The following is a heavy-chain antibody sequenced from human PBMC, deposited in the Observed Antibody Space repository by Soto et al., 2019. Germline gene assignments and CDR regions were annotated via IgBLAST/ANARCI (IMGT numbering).Heavy chain of an antibody. CDR3: ATGRALPRYGSGSYYSGYYYYGMDV. V-gene: IGHV3-64*01. Sequence: EVQLVESGGGLVQPGGSLRLSCAASGFTFSSYAMHWVRQAPGKGLEYVSAISGNGGSTYYANSVKGRFTIARDNSKNTLYLQMGSLRAEDMAVSYCATGRALPRYGSGSYYSGYYYYGMDVWGQGTTVTVSS. CDR1: GFTFSSYA. D-gene: IGHD3-10*01. J-gene: IGHJ6*02. CDR2: ISGNGGST.